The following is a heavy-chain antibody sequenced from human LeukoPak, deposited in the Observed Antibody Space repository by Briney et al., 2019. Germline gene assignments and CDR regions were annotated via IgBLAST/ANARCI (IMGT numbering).Heavy chain of an antibody. CDR3: ARVGVGATRQRYYYYYGMDV. V-gene: IGHV4-59*01. CDR2: IYYSGST. CDR1: GGSISSYY. D-gene: IGHD1-26*01. J-gene: IGHJ6*02. Sequence: SETLSLTCTVSGGSISSYYWSWIRQPPGKGLEWMGYIYYSGSTNYNPSLKSRVTISVDTSKNQISLKLSSVTAADTAVYYCARVGVGATRQRYYYYYGMDVWGQGTTVTVSS.